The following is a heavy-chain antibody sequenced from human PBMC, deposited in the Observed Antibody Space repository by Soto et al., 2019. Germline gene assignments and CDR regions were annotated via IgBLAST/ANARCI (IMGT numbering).Heavy chain of an antibody. CDR1: GFTFSSYA. CDR2: ISGSGGST. J-gene: IGHJ4*02. Sequence: EVQLLESGGGLVQPGGSLRLSCAASGFTFSSYAMSWVRQAPGKGLEWVSAISGSGGSTYYADSVKGRFTISRDNSKNRLYLQMNCLRAEETAVYYGVRWPPSYFDYWCQGSLFTVSS. CDR3: VRWPPSYFDY. V-gene: IGHV3-23*01.